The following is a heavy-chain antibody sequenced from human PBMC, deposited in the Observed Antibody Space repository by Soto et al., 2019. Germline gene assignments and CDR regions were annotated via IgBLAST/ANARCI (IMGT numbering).Heavy chain of an antibody. CDR1: GSTFSSYW. Sequence: RLSCAASGSTFSSYWMSWVRQAPGKGLEWVANIKQDGSEKYYVDSVKGRFTISRDNAKNSLYLQMNSLRAEDTAVYYCARAPLYSYGFLRVNYYGMDVWGQGTTVTVSS. J-gene: IGHJ6*02. V-gene: IGHV3-7*01. CDR3: ARAPLYSYGFLRVNYYGMDV. D-gene: IGHD5-18*01. CDR2: IKQDGSEK.